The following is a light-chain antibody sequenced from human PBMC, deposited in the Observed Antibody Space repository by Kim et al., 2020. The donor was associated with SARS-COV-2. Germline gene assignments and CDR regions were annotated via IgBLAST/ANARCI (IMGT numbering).Light chain of an antibody. CDR3: AAWDDSLNGVV. V-gene: IGLV1-44*01. CDR2: DND. J-gene: IGLJ3*02. CDR1: SPNLGRNS. Sequence: QPVLTQPASASGTPGQRVTVSCSGSSPNLGRNSINWHQQLPGTAPKLLIYDNDQRPSGVPDRFSGSKSGTSASLAISGPQSEDEADYYCAAWDDSLNGVVFGGGTQLTVL.